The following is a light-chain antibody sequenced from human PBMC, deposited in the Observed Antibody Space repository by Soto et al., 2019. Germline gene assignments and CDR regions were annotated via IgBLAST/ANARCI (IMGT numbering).Light chain of an antibody. V-gene: IGKV4-1*01. CDR1: QKXCYSSNNKNY. J-gene: IGKJ4*01. CDR3: QQYFSAPLT. CDR2: WAS. Sequence: DMVMTQSPDALACSLVDMATMXFKXXQKXCYSSNNKNYLAWYQHKPGQPPKLLIYWASTRESGVPDRFSGSGSGTDFTLTISSLQAEDVAVYYCQQYFSAPLTFGGGTKVDIK.